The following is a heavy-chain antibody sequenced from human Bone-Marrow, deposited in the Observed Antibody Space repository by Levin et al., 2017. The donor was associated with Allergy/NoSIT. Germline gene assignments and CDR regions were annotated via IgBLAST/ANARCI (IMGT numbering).Heavy chain of an antibody. Sequence: AGGSLRLSCAASGFTFRSSVMSWVRQAPGKGLEWVSSITGNGGGTYYVDSAKGRFTISRDNSKNTLYLQLSSLRAEDTAVYYCAKDSPYSRSWYGRGDYWGQGTLVTVSS. CDR3: AKDSPYSRSWYGRGDY. D-gene: IGHD6-13*01. V-gene: IGHV3-23*01. J-gene: IGHJ4*02. CDR2: ITGNGGGT. CDR1: GFTFRSSV.